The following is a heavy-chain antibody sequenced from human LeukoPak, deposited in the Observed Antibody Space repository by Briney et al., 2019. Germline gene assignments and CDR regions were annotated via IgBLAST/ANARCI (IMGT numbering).Heavy chain of an antibody. CDR2: INHSGST. V-gene: IGHV4-34*01. Sequence: SQTLSLTCAVYGGSFSGYYWSWIRQPPGKGLEWIGEINHSGSTNYNPSLKSRVTISVDTSKNQFSLKLSSVTAADTAVYYCARHKWGGAILYWGQGTLVTVSS. J-gene: IGHJ4*02. CDR3: ARHKWGGAILY. D-gene: IGHD3-10*01. CDR1: GGSFSGYY.